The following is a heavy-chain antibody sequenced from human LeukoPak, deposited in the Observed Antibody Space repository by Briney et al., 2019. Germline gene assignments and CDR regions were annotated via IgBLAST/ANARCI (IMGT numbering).Heavy chain of an antibody. D-gene: IGHD5-24*01. CDR2: ISSSSSYI. J-gene: IGHJ6*03. Sequence: GGSLRLSCAASGFTFSSYSMNWVRQAPGKGLEWVSSISSSSSYIYYADSVKGRFTISRDNAKNSLYLQMNSLRAEDTAVYYCARGMATIDGYYYYMDVWGKGTTVTISS. V-gene: IGHV3-21*01. CDR1: GFTFSSYS. CDR3: ARGMATIDGYYYYMDV.